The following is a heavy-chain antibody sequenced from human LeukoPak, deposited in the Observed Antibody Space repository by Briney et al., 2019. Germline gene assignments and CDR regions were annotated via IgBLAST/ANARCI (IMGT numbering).Heavy chain of an antibody. Sequence: AGSLRLSCAASGFTFSSYSMNWVRQAPGKGLEWVSSISSSSSYIYYADSVKGRFTISRDNAKNSLYLQMNSLRAEDTAVYYCARVGGYDSSGYYRDYWGQGTLVTVSS. D-gene: IGHD3-22*01. CDR1: GFTFSSYS. V-gene: IGHV3-21*01. J-gene: IGHJ4*02. CDR3: ARVGGYDSSGYYRDY. CDR2: ISSSSSYI.